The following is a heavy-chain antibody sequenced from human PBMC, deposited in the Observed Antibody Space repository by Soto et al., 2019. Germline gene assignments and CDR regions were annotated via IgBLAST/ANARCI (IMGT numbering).Heavy chain of an antibody. Sequence: GGSQRLSCAASGFTFSDYAVHWVRQAPGKGLEWVAVISYDGSNKYYADSVKGRFTISRDNSKNTLYLQMNSLRAEDTAVYYCARDRGASYYYYGMDVWGQGTTVTVSS. CDR1: GFTFSDYA. CDR2: ISYDGSNK. CDR3: ARDRGASYYYYGMDV. V-gene: IGHV3-30-3*01. D-gene: IGHD4-17*01. J-gene: IGHJ6*02.